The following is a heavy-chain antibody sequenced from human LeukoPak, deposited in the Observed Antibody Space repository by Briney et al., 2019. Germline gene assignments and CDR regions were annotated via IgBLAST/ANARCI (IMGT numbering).Heavy chain of an antibody. CDR1: GYTFTSYG. J-gene: IGHJ4*02. V-gene: IGHV1-18*01. CDR3: ARVDLYYDSSGYSQAANDY. D-gene: IGHD3-22*01. Sequence: GASVKVSCKASGYTFTSYGISWVRQAPGQGPEWMGWISAYNGNTNYAQNFQDRVTMTTDTPTTTAYMELRSLRSDDTAVYYCARVDLYYDSSGYSQAANDYWGQGTLVTVSS. CDR2: ISAYNGNT.